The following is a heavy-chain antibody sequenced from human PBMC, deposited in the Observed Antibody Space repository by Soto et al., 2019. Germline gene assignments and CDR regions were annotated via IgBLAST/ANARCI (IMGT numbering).Heavy chain of an antibody. Sequence: GSLRLSCAASGFAFSSYAMTWVRQAPGKGLECVSIITSTGDSTVYAGSVKGRFTMSRDNSKSTLYLQMDSLRVEDTAEYYCAKGSLKYCSSGRCYPLDPWGQGALVTVSS. J-gene: IGHJ5*02. CDR2: ITSTGDST. V-gene: IGHV3-23*01. CDR1: GFAFSSYA. D-gene: IGHD2-15*01. CDR3: AKGSLKYCSSGRCYPLDP.